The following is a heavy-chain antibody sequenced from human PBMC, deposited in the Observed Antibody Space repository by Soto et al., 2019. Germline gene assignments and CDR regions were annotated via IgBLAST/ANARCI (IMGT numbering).Heavy chain of an antibody. CDR1: GFTFSNYA. Sequence: GGSLRISCAASGFTFSNYAMSWVRQAPGKGLEWVSVISGSGGSTYYADSVKGRFTISRDNSKNTAYLQMNSLKTEDTAVYYCSRPGYRNYDSDYWGQGTLVTVSS. V-gene: IGHV3-23*01. D-gene: IGHD5-12*01. J-gene: IGHJ4*02. CDR2: ISGSGGST. CDR3: SRPGYRNYDSDY.